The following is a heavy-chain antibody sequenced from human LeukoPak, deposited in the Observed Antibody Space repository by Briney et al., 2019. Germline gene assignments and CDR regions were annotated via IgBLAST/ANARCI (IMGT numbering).Heavy chain of an antibody. V-gene: IGHV5-51*01. CDR3: VRWTTIFGGLNGFDT. CDR1: GYSFTNYW. J-gene: IGHJ3*02. D-gene: IGHD3-3*01. Sequence: GESLKISCKGSGYSFTNYWIGWVRQMPGKGLEWMGIIYPGDSDTKYRPSFQGQVTISVDKSISTAYLQWSSLKAPDTAMYYCVRWTTIFGGLNGFDTWGQGTMVTVSS. CDR2: IYPGDSDT.